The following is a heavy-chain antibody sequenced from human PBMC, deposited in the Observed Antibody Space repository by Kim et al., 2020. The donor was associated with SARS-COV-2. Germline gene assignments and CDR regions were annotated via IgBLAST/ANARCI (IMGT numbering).Heavy chain of an antibody. CDR1: GYSISSGYY. CDR2: IYHSGST. CDR3: ARDFGPYSGSPIDY. V-gene: IGHV4-38-2*02. J-gene: IGHJ4*02. Sequence: SETLSLTCTVSGYSISSGYYWGWIRQPPGKGLEWIGSIYHSGSTYYNPSLKSRVTISVDTSKNQFSLKLSSVTAADTAVYYCARDFGPYSGSPIDYWGQGTLVTVSS. D-gene: IGHD1-26*01.